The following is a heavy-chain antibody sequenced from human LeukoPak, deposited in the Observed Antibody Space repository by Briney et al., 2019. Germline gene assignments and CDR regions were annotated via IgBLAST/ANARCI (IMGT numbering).Heavy chain of an antibody. J-gene: IGHJ3*02. V-gene: IGHV3-74*03. Sequence: QPGGSLRLSCAASGFTFSSYWMHWVRQAPGKGLVWVSRINNDGSSTKYAKSVKGRFAISRDNAKNTLYLQMNSLTVEDTAVYYCGRSDHDAFDIWGQGTMVTVSS. CDR3: GRSDHDAFDI. CDR2: INNDGSST. CDR1: GFTFSSYW.